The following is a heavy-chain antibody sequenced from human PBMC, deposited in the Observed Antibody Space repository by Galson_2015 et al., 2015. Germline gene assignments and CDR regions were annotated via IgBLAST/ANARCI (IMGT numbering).Heavy chain of an antibody. CDR3: ARDVDIVVVVAATHFDY. J-gene: IGHJ4*02. CDR1: GYTFTSYG. D-gene: IGHD2-15*01. Sequence: SVKVSCKASGYTFTSYGISWVRQAPGQGLEWMGWISAYNGNTNYAQKLQGRVTMTTDTSTSTAYMELRSLRSDDTAAYYCARDVDIVVVVAATHFDYWGQGTLVTVSS. V-gene: IGHV1-18*01. CDR2: ISAYNGNT.